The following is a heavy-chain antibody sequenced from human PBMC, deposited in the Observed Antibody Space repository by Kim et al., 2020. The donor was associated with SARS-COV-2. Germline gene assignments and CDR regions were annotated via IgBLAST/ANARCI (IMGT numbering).Heavy chain of an antibody. D-gene: IGHD6-6*01. CDR3: AREYSSSRYFDY. J-gene: IGHJ4*02. Sequence: TYADSVRGRFTISRDNAKNTLYLQMNSRRAEDTAVYYCAREYSSSRYFDYWGQGSLVTVSS. V-gene: IGHV3-74*01.